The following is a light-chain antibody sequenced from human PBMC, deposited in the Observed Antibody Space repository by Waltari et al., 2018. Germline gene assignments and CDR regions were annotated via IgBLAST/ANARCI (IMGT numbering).Light chain of an antibody. V-gene: IGKV4-1*01. CDR3: QQYFITPFT. CDR2: WAS. Sequence: DIVMSQSPDSLAVSLGERATINCRSSQSIMYSSNNKNFLAWYQQEPGQSPKLLIYWASTRQSGVPGRFTGSWSGTDFTLTITSVQPEDVAIYYCQQYFITPFTFGPGTKVEIK. CDR1: QSIMYSSNNKNF. J-gene: IGKJ3*01.